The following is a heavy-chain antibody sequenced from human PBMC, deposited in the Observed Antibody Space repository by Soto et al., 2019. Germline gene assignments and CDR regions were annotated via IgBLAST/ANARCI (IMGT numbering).Heavy chain of an antibody. V-gene: IGHV1-2*02. CDR2: INPKSGDT. D-gene: IGHD1-7*01. CDR3: ARESTSNYQGWTVY. Sequence: ASVKVSCKASGYRFIDYFMHWVRRAPGQGLEWMGWINPKSGDTKIAQKFQGRTTMTRDTSINTVFMELSRLTSDDTDVYFCARESTSNYQGWTVYWSLGTLVSVS. J-gene: IGHJ4*02. CDR1: GYRFIDYF.